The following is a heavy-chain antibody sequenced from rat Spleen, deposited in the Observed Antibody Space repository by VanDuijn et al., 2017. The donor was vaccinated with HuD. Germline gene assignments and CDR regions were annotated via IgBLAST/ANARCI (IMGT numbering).Heavy chain of an antibody. CDR2: ISYDGGST. D-gene: IGHD5-1*01. J-gene: IGHJ2*01. CDR3: ATDRLGADYFDY. CDR1: GFPFSDHY. V-gene: IGHV5-20*01. Sequence: EVHLVESGGGLVQPGRSLKLSCAASGFPFSDHYMAWVRQAPTKGLEWVASISYDGGSTYYRDSVKGRFTISRDNAENTVYLQMDSLRSEDTATYYCATDRLGADYFDYWGQGVMVTVSS.